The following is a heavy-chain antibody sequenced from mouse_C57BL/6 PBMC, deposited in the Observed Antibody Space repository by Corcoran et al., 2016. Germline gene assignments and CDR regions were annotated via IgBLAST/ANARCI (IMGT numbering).Heavy chain of an antibody. D-gene: IGHD2-4*01. CDR1: GYAFSSYW. Sequence: QVQLQQSGAELVKPGASVKISCKASGYAFSSYWMNWVKQRPGKGLEWIGQIYPGDGDTNYNGKFKGKATLTADKSSSTAYMQLSSLTSEDSAVYFCAREGAYDYDVTGPGYWGQGTTLTVSS. CDR2: IYPGDGDT. V-gene: IGHV1-80*01. J-gene: IGHJ2*01. CDR3: AREGAYDYDVTGPGY.